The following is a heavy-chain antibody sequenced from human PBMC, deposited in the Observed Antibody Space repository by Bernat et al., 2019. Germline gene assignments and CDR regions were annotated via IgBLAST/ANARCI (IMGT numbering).Heavy chain of an antibody. CDR3: ARHLEAMGTHNWFDP. V-gene: IGHV4-39*01. J-gene: IGHJ5*02. D-gene: IGHD7-27*01. Sequence: QLQLQESGPGLVKPSETLSLTCTVSGGSISSSSYYWGWIRQPPGKGLEWIGSIYYSGRTYYNPSLKSRVTISVVTSKNQFSLKLRSVTAADTAVYYCARHLEAMGTHNWFDPWGQGTLVTVSS. CDR1: GGSISSSSYY. CDR2: IYYSGRT.